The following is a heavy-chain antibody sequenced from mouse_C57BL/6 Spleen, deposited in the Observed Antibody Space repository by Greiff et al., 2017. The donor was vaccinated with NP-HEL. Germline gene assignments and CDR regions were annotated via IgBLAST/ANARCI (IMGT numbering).Heavy chain of an antibody. Sequence: EVKLMESGGGFVKPGGSLKLSCAASGFTFSDYGMHWVRQAPEKGLEWVAYISSGSSTIYYADTVKGRFTISRDNAKNTLFLQMTSLRSEDTAMYYCARRSYYFDYWGQGTTLTVSS. V-gene: IGHV5-17*01. CDR2: ISSGSSTI. CDR3: ARRSYYFDY. CDR1: GFTFSDYG. J-gene: IGHJ2*01.